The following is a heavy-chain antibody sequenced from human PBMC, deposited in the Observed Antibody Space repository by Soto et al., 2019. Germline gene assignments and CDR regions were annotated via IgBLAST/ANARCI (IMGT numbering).Heavy chain of an antibody. CDR2: ISGSGGST. J-gene: IGHJ3*02. Sequence: GGSLRLSCAASGFTFSSYAMSWVRQAPGKGLEWVSAISGSGGSTYYADSVRGRFTISRDNSKNTLYLQMNSLRAEDTAVYYCAKVGRAGWGYYDSSGYYRTHVFDIWGQGTTVTVSS. D-gene: IGHD3-22*01. CDR1: GFTFSSYA. V-gene: IGHV3-23*01. CDR3: AKVGRAGWGYYDSSGYYRTHVFDI.